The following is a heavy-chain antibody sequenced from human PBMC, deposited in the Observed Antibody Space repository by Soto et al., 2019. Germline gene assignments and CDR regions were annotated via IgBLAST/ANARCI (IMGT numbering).Heavy chain of an antibody. Sequence: SVKVSCKASGFTFTSSAVQWVRQARGQRLEWIGWIVVGSGNTNYAQKFQERVTITRDMSTSTAYMELSSLRSEDTAVYYCAAAYPYSPYYDGMDLWGQGTTVTVSS. CDR1: GFTFTSSA. J-gene: IGHJ6*02. CDR3: AAAYPYSPYYDGMDL. D-gene: IGHD4-4*01. CDR2: IVVGSGNT. V-gene: IGHV1-58*01.